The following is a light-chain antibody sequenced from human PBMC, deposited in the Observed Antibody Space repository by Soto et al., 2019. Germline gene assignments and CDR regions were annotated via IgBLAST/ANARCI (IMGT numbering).Light chain of an antibody. CDR2: GAS. CDR1: QSVSSSY. J-gene: IGKJ1*01. Sequence: EIVLTQSPGTLSLSPGERATLSCRASQSVSSSYLAWYQQKPGQAPRLLIYGASSRATGVPDRFSGSGSGTDFTLTISRLEPEDFAVYYCQQYGSSALWTFGQGTKVDIK. CDR3: QQYGSSALWT. V-gene: IGKV3-20*01.